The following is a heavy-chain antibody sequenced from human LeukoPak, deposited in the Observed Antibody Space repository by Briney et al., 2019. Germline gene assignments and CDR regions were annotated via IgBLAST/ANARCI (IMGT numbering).Heavy chain of an antibody. D-gene: IGHD3-22*01. CDR2: INPSGGST. CDR3: ARAYTYYYDSSGPIDY. V-gene: IGHV1-46*01. Sequence: ASVKVSCKASGYTFTSYYMHWVRQAPGQGLEWMGIINPSGGSTSYAQKFQGRVTMTRDTSTSTVYMELSSLRSEDTAVYYCARAYTYYYDSSGPIDYWGQGTLVTVSS. CDR1: GYTFTSYY. J-gene: IGHJ4*02.